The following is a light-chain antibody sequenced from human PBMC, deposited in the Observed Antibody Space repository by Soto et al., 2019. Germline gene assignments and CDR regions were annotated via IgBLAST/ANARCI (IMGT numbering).Light chain of an antibody. V-gene: IGLV2-14*01. CDR1: SSDIGRYNF. CDR3: SSYISNNTPDV. CDR2: EVT. Sequence: QSALTQPASVAGSPGQSITISCTGTSSDIGRYNFVSWYQHHPGKAPKLRIYEVTNRHSGVSNRFSGSKSGNTASLTISGLQAGDEADYYCSSYISNNTPDVFGTGTKLTVL. J-gene: IGLJ1*01.